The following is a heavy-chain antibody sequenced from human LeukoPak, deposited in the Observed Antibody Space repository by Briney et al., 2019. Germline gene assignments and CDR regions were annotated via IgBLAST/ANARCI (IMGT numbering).Heavy chain of an antibody. CDR3: ASAIVWGAVAGDY. Sequence: GGSLRLSCAASGFTFSDFYMTWIRQAPGKGLEWISYISSSGSTIYYADSVKGRFTISRDNAKNSLYLQMNSLRAEDTAVYYCASAIVWGAVAGDYWGQGTLVTVSS. D-gene: IGHD6-19*01. J-gene: IGHJ4*02. CDR2: ISSSGSTI. CDR1: GFTFSDFY. V-gene: IGHV3-11*01.